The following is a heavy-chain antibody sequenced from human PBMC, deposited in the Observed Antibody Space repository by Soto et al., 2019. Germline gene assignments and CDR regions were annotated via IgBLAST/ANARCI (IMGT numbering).Heavy chain of an antibody. V-gene: IGHV3-23*01. Sequence: GSLRLSCAASGFTFSSYAMGWVRQAPGKGLEWVSAISGSGGSTYYADSVKGRFTISRDNSKNTLYLQMNSLRAEDTAVYYCTSWAGSGAASDYWGQGTLVTVSS. CDR1: GFTFSSYA. D-gene: IGHD3-10*01. CDR3: TSWAGSGAASDY. CDR2: ISGSGGST. J-gene: IGHJ4*02.